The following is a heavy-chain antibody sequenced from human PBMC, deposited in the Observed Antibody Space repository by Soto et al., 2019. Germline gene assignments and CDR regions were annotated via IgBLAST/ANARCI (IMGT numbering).Heavy chain of an antibody. V-gene: IGHV3-30*04. J-gene: IGHJ4*02. Sequence: QVQLVESGGGVVQPGRSLKLSCADSGFTFSSYAMHWVRQAPGKGLEWVAIISYDGSIKYYADSVKGRFTISRDNSKNTLYLQMNSLRAEDTAVYYCARDLSGYGYDYWGQGTLDTVSS. CDR2: ISYDGSIK. CDR1: GFTFSSYA. CDR3: ARDLSGYGYDY. D-gene: IGHD5-18*01.